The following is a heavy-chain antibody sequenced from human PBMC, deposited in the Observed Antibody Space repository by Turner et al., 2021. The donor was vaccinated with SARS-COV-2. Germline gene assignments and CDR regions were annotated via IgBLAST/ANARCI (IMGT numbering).Heavy chain of an antibody. V-gene: IGHV1-2*04. CDR2: INPNSGGT. D-gene: IGHD5-18*01. Sequence: QVQLVQSGAEVKKPGASVKVSCKAAGYTFTGYYMHWVRQAPGQGLEWMGWINPNSGGTNYAQKFQGCVTMTRDTSISTAYMELSRLISDDTAVYYCAREDRGYSYGYGRFDPWGQGTLVTVSS. J-gene: IGHJ5*02. CDR3: AREDRGYSYGYGRFDP. CDR1: GYTFTGYY.